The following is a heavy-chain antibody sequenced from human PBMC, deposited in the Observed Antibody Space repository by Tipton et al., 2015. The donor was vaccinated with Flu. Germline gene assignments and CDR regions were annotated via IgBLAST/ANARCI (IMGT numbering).Heavy chain of an antibody. CDR3: ARRGYDFWSGSSLGAFDI. D-gene: IGHD3-3*01. J-gene: IGHJ3*02. CDR1: GGSFSGYY. Sequence: LRLSCTVSGGSFSGYYWSWIRQPPGKGLEWIGEINHSGSTNYNPSLKSRVTISVDTSKNQFSLKLSSVTAADTAVYYCARRGYDFWSGSSLGAFDIWGQGTMVTVSS. V-gene: IGHV4-34*01. CDR2: INHSGST.